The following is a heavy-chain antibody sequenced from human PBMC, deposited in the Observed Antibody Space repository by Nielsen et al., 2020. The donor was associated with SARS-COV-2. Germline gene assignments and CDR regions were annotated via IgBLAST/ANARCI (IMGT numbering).Heavy chain of an antibody. CDR2: ISGGST. V-gene: IGHV3-23*01. D-gene: IGHD3-3*01. J-gene: IGHJ6*02. CDR3: ARDERGWLFGVVPSPASYYYYGMDV. Sequence: GESLKISCAASGFTFSSYAMSWVRQAPGKGLEWVSAISGGSTYYADSVKGRFTISRDNAKNSLYLQMNSLRAEDTAVYYCARDERGWLFGVVPSPASYYYYGMDVWGQGTTVTVSS. CDR1: GFTFSSYA.